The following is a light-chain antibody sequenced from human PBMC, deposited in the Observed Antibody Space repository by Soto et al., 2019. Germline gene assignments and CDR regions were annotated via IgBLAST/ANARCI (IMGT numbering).Light chain of an antibody. CDR2: WAS. V-gene: IGKV4-1*01. Sequence: DIVMTQSPDSLAVSLCERATINCKSSQSVLYSSNNKNYLAWYQQKPGQPPKLLIYWASTRESGVPDRFSGGGSEADFTLTISSLQPEDVATYYCHQYSSSPWTFGQGTKVDI. CDR1: QSVLYSSNNKNY. CDR3: HQYSSSPWT. J-gene: IGKJ1*01.